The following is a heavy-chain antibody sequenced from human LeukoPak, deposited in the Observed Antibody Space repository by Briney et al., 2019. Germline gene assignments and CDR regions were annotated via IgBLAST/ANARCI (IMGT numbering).Heavy chain of an antibody. D-gene: IGHD2-2*01. V-gene: IGHV3-74*03. Sequence: LSGGSLRLSCAASGFTFSSHWMHWVRQAPGKGLVWVSRMIGDGSYTTYADSVKGRFTVSRDNAKNTLYLQMDSLRAEDTAVYYCASRGPVPVANGALDYWGQGTLVTVSS. CDR1: GFTFSSHW. J-gene: IGHJ4*02. CDR2: MIGDGSYT. CDR3: ASRGPVPVANGALDY.